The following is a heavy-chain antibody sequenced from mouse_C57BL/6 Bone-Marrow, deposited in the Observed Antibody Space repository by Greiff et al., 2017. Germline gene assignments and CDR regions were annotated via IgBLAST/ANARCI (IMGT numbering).Heavy chain of an antibody. Sequence: EVQLQESGGGLVKPGGSLKLSCAASGFTFSDYGMHWVRQAPEKGLEWVAYISSGSSTIYYADTVKGRFTISRDNAKNTLFLQMTSLRSEDTAMYYCAREGNYSLWYFDVWGTGTTVTVSS. V-gene: IGHV5-17*01. J-gene: IGHJ1*03. D-gene: IGHD2-1*01. CDR3: AREGNYSLWYFDV. CDR2: ISSGSSTI. CDR1: GFTFSDYG.